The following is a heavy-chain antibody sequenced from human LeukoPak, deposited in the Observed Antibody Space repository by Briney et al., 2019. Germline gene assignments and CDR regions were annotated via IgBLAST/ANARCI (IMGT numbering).Heavy chain of an antibody. Sequence: SETLSLTCTVSGGSINTYYWSWIRQPPGKGLEWIGYIYYSGSTNYNPSLKSRVTISVDTSKNQFSLKLSSVTAADTAVYYCAREPVYYYDSSGYYATRFAFDIWGQGTMVTVSS. CDR3: AREPVYYYDSSGYYATRFAFDI. V-gene: IGHV4-59*01. J-gene: IGHJ3*02. CDR1: GGSINTYY. D-gene: IGHD3-22*01. CDR2: IYYSGST.